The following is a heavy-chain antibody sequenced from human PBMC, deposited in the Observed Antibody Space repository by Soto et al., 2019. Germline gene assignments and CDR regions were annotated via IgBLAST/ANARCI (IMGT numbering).Heavy chain of an antibody. D-gene: IGHD6-6*01. CDR2: ISYDGSNK. J-gene: IGHJ4*02. CDR3: AKDLEYSSSRFDY. Sequence: PGGSLRLSCAASGFTFSSYAMHWVRQAPGKGLEWVAVISYDGSNKYYADSVKGRFTISRDNSKNTLYLQMNSLRAEDTAVYYCAKDLEYSSSRFDYWGQGTLVTVSS. CDR1: GFTFSSYA. V-gene: IGHV3-30-3*01.